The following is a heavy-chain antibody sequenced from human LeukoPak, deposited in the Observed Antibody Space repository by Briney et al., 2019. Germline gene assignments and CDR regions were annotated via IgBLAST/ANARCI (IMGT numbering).Heavy chain of an antibody. V-gene: IGHV4-31*03. CDR3: ARAAYYDSSDAFDI. CDR2: IYYSGST. CDR1: GGSISSGGYY. J-gene: IGHJ3*02. Sequence: SETLSLTCTVSGGSISSGGYYWSWIRQHPGKGLEWIGYIYYSGSTYYNPSLKSRVTISVDTSKNQFSLKLSSVTAADTAVYYCARAAYYDSSDAFDIWGQGTTVTVSS. D-gene: IGHD3-22*01.